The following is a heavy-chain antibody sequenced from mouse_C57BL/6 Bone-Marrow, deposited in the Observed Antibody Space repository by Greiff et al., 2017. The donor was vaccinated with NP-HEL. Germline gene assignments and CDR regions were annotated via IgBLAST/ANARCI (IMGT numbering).Heavy chain of an antibody. CDR2: IDPETGGT. V-gene: IGHV1-15*01. CDR1: GYTFTDYE. J-gene: IGHJ4*01. D-gene: IGHD1-1*01. CDR3: TRLAFITTVVDAMDY. Sequence: VKLMESGAELVRPGASVTLSCKASGYTFTDYEMHWVKQTPVHGLEWIGAIDPETGGTAYNQKFKGKAILTADKSSSTAYMELRSLTSEDSAVYYCTRLAFITTVVDAMDYWGQGTSVTVSS.